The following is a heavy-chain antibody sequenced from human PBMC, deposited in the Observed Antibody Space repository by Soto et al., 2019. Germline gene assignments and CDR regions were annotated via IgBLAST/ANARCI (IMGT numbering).Heavy chain of an antibody. CDR2: ISLDGSRT. CDR3: ARARPGYSLGYRYYRMAV. J-gene: IGHJ6*02. CDR1: GFTFGSYW. D-gene: IGHD3-9*01. V-gene: IGHV3-74*01. Sequence: EVQLVESGGGLVQPGGSLRLSCAAPGFTFGSYWMHWVRHAPGKGLVWVSHISLDGSRTTYADSVKGRFTISRDNAKNTLYLLMNSLRAEDTAVYYCARARPGYSLGYRYYRMAVWGQGTTVTVSS.